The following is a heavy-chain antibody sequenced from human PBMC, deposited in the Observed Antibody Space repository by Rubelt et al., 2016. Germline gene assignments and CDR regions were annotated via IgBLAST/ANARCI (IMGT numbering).Heavy chain of an antibody. CDR3: AKDLFRDGYNHYGMDV. CDR2: ISYDGSNK. Sequence: GGGVVQPGRSLRLSCAASGFTFSSYGMHWVRQAPGKGLEWAAVISYDGSNKYYADSVKGRFTISRDNSKNTLYLQMNSLRAEDTAVYYCAKDLFRDGYNHYGMDVWGQGTTVTVSS. J-gene: IGHJ6*02. V-gene: IGHV3-30*18. CDR1: GFTFSSYG. D-gene: IGHD5-24*01.